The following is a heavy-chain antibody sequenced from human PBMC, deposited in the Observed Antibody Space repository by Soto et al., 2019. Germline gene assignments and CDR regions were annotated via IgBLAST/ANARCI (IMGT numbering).Heavy chain of an antibody. CDR2: IYYSGST. D-gene: IGHD3-22*01. CDR3: ARGGLYYDSSGEFDY. V-gene: IGHV4-59*01. CDR1: GGSISSYY. J-gene: IGHJ4*02. Sequence: SETLSLTCTVSGGSISSYYWSWIRQPPGKGLEWIGYIYYSGSTNYNPSLKSRVTISVDTSKNQFSLKLSSVTAADTAVYYCARGGLYYDSSGEFDYWGQGTLVTVS.